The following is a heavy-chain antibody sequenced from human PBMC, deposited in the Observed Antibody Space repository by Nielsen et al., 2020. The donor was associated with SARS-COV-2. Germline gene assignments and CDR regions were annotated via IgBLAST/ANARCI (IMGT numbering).Heavy chain of an antibody. D-gene: IGHD5-24*01. CDR3: ARAPGDGYILDY. CDR2: INHSGST. Sequence: ESLKISCAASGFTVSSNYMNWVRQAPGKGLEWIGEINHSGSTNYNPSLKSRVTISVDTSKNQFSLKLSSVTAADTAVYYCARAPGDGYILDYWGQGTLVTVSS. CDR1: GFTVSSNY. V-gene: IGHV4-34*01. J-gene: IGHJ4*02.